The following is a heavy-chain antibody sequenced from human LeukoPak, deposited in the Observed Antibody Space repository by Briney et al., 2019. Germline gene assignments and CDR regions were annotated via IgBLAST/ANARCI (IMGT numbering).Heavy chain of an antibody. D-gene: IGHD3-10*01. V-gene: IGHV4-34*01. J-gene: IGHJ6*03. CDR1: GGSFSGYY. CDR3: ARLPTYYYGSGKFRYMDV. CDR2: INHSGST. Sequence: SETLSLTCAVYGGSFSGYYWSWIRQPPGKGLEWIGEINHSGSTNYNPSLKSRVTISVDTSKNQFSLKLSSVTAADTAVYYCARLPTYYYGSGKFRYMDVWGKGTTVTISS.